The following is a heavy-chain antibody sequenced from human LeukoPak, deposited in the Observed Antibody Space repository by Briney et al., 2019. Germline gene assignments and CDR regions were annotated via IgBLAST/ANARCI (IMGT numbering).Heavy chain of an antibody. Sequence: PGGSLRLSCAASGFTFSSYSMNWVRQAPGKGLEWVSYISSSSSTIYYADSVKGRFTISRDNAKNSLYLQMNSLRDEDTAVYFCARGGYYYDTTGSPGDYWGQGTLVTVSS. CDR1: GFTFSSYS. CDR2: ISSSSSTI. J-gene: IGHJ4*02. D-gene: IGHD3-22*01. CDR3: ARGGYYYDTTGSPGDY. V-gene: IGHV3-48*02.